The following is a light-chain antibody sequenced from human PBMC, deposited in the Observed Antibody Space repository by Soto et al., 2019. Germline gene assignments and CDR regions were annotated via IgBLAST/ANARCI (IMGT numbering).Light chain of an antibody. Sequence: EIVLTQSPGTLSLSPGERATLSCRASQSVSSSYLAWYQQKPGQAPRLLIYAASSRATGIPDRFTGSGSETDFTLTIGRLEPEDFAVYYCQQYGRTFGQGTKVEIK. J-gene: IGKJ1*01. V-gene: IGKV3-20*01. CDR3: QQYGRT. CDR1: QSVSSSY. CDR2: AAS.